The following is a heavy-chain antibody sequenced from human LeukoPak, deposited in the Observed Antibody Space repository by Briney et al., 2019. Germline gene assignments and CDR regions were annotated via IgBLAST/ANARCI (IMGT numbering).Heavy chain of an antibody. CDR2: IYHSGSI. D-gene: IGHD1-14*01. V-gene: IGHV4-38-2*02. Sequence: SETLSLTCNVSGYSISSGYYWGWIRQPPGKGLEWIGSIYHSGSIYYNPSLKSRVTISVDTSKNQFSLMLSSVTAADTAVYYCARTWNHVLDYWGQGTLVTVSS. CDR3: ARTWNHVLDY. J-gene: IGHJ4*02. CDR1: GYSISSGYY.